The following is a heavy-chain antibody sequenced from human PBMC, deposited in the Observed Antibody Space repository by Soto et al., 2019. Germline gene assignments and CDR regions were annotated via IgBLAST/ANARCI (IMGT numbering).Heavy chain of an antibody. V-gene: IGHV5-10-1*01. Sequence: GESLKISCEGSGYSFSSFWISWVRQMPGKGLEWVGRIDPSDSYINYSPSFQGRVTISADKSSSTAYLQWSSLEASDTGIYYSAQRGWKYQAYHYYYALCVWGQGCTVTVSS. CDR3: AQRGWKYQAYHYYYALCV. J-gene: IGHJ6*02. D-gene: IGHD1-7*01. CDR2: IDPSDSYI. CDR1: GYSFSSFW.